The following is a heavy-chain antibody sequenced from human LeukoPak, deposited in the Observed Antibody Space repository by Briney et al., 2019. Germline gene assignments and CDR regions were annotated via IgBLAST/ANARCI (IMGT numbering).Heavy chain of an antibody. CDR1: GFTFSSYW. D-gene: IGHD4-23*01. CDR3: ARDRRDYGGPFDY. CDR2: IKQDGSAK. V-gene: IGHV3-7*01. Sequence: GGSLRLSCAASGFTFSSYWMSWVRQAPGKGLEWVANIKQDGSAKYYVDSVKGRFTTSRDNAKNTLYLQMNSLRVEDTAVYYCARDRRDYGGPFDYWGQGTLVTVSS. J-gene: IGHJ4*02.